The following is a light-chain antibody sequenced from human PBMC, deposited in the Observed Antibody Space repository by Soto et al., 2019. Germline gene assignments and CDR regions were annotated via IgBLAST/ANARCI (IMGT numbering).Light chain of an antibody. CDR1: QSVLYSSNNKNY. Sequence: DIVMTQSPDSLAVSLGERATINCKSTQSVLYSSNNKNYLAWYQQKPGQPPKLVIYWASTRESGVPDRFSGSGSGTVFTLTISSLQAEDVAVYYCQQYYTTPVTFGQGTKVEIK. CDR3: QQYYTTPVT. V-gene: IGKV4-1*01. CDR2: WAS. J-gene: IGKJ2*01.